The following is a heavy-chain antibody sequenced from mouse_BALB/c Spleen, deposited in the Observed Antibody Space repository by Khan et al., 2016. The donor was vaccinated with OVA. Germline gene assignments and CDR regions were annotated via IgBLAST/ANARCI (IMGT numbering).Heavy chain of an antibody. CDR1: GYTFTNYG. CDR3: ARESLLLYIDH. CDR2: IKSNTGEP. J-gene: IGHJ2*01. D-gene: IGHD2-12*01. Sequence: QIQLVQSGPELKKPGETVKISCKTSGYTFTNYGMNWVKQTPGKGLKWMGWIKSNTGEPKYAEEFKGRFAFSLEASASTAHLQINNLKNDDTATYFCARESLLLYIDHWGQGTTLTVSS. V-gene: IGHV9-3*02.